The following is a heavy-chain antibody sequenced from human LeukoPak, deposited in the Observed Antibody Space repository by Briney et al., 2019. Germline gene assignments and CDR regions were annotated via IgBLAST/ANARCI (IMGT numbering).Heavy chain of an antibody. Sequence: PSETLSLTCTVSGGSISSYYWSWIRQPPGKGLEWIGSIYYSGSTYYNPSLKSRVTISVDTSKNQFSLKLSSVTAADTAVYYCASQVVTATYYFDYWGQGTLVTVSS. V-gene: IGHV4-59*05. J-gene: IGHJ4*02. CDR1: GGSISSYY. D-gene: IGHD2-21*02. CDR2: IYYSGST. CDR3: ASQVVTATYYFDY.